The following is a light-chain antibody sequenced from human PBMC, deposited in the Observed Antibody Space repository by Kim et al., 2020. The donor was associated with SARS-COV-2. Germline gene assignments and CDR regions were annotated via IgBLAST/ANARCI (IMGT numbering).Light chain of an antibody. CDR3: QAWDSSTVV. CDR1: KLGDKY. V-gene: IGLV3-1*01. Sequence: SYELTQPPSVSVSPGQTASITCSGDKLGDKYACWYQQKPGQSPVLVIYQDNKRPSWIPGRFSGSNSGNTATLTISGTQAMDEADYYCQAWDSSTVVFGGGTQLTVL. CDR2: QDN. J-gene: IGLJ2*01.